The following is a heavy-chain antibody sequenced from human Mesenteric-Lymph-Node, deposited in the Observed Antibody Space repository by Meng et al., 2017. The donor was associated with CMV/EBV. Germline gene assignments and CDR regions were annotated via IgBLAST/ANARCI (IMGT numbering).Heavy chain of an antibody. D-gene: IGHD3-16*01. J-gene: IGHJ4*02. V-gene: IGHV1-2*02. CDR1: GYTFNVYY. Sequence: CKASGYTFNVYYINWVRQAPGQGLEWMGWINPNGGGTNYAQKFQDRVTMTMDTSISTAYMELTRLTYDDTAVYYCARDGAARSPDFDYWGQGALVTVSS. CDR2: INPNGGGT. CDR3: ARDGAARSPDFDY.